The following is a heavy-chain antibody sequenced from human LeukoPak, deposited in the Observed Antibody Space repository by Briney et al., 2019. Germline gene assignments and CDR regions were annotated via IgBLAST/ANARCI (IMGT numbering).Heavy chain of an antibody. CDR2: IYSDGTT. CDR1: GFTVSSNY. J-gene: IGHJ4*02. V-gene: IGHV3-66*04. Sequence: PGGSLRLSCAASGFTVSSNYMSWVRQAPGKGLEWVSVIYSDGTTYYTQSVKGRFTISRDNAKNSLYLQMNSLKAEDTAVYYCARQGTSHFDYWGQGTLVTVSS. CDR3: ARQGTSHFDY.